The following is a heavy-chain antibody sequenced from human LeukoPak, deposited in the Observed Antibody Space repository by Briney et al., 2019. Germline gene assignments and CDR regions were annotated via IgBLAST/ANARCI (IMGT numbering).Heavy chain of an antibody. V-gene: IGHV3-21*01. Sequence: PGGSLRLSCAASGFTFNSYSMNWVRQAPEKGLEWVSSISSSSSYIYYADSVKGRFTISRDNAKNSLYLQMNSLRAEDTAVYYCARGDPLIVVVPAAIDYWGQGTLVTVSS. J-gene: IGHJ4*02. CDR3: ARGDPLIVVVPAAIDY. D-gene: IGHD2-2*01. CDR1: GFTFNSYS. CDR2: ISSSSSYI.